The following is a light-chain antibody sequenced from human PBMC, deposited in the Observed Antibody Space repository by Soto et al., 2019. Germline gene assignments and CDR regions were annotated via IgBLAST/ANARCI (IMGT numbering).Light chain of an antibody. CDR1: SSGVGNYNL. V-gene: IGLV2-23*01. CDR3: CSYVGVSLV. CDR2: EAF. Sequence: QSALTQPASVSGSPGQSITIPCTGTSSGVGNYNLVSWYQQHPGKVPKLIIYEAFKRPSGVSNRFSGSKSGRPASLTISGLQAEDEADYYCCSYVGVSLVFGTGTKLTVL. J-gene: IGLJ1*01.